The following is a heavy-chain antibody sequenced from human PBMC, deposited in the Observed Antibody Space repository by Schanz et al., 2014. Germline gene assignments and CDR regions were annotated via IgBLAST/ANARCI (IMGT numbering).Heavy chain of an antibody. J-gene: IGHJ2*01. Sequence: EVQLVESGGGLIQPGGSLRLSCAASGFGFSSYSMNWVRQAPGKGLEWVSFIYIGGNTYYADSVKGRFTISRDNSKNTLYLQLNSLRAEDAAICDCAKDAPCPCDLWGRGTLITVSS. CDR2: IYIGGNT. CDR1: GFGFSSYS. D-gene: IGHD2-15*01. CDR3: AKDAPCPCDL. V-gene: IGHV3-66*01.